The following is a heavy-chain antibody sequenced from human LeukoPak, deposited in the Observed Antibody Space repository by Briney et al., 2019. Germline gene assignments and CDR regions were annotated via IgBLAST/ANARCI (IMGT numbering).Heavy chain of an antibody. V-gene: IGHV4-34*01. CDR1: GGSFSGYY. D-gene: IGHD2-2*02. Sequence: SDTLSLTCAVYGGSFSGYYWNWIRQPPGKGLEWIGEINHSGDTNYSPSLKSRVTISVDTSKSQFSLKLNSVTAAHTAVYYCARVEKYRVYQLLPYQLFDFWGQETLIRVSS. CDR3: ARVEKYRVYQLLPYQLFDF. CDR2: INHSGDT. J-gene: IGHJ4*02.